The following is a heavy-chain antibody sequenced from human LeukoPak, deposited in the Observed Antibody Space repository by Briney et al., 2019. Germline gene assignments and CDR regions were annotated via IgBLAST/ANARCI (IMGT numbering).Heavy chain of an antibody. CDR3: TKSSAEAFDI. D-gene: IGHD3-3*01. V-gene: IGHV4-61*01. CDR2: IYYSGST. J-gene: IGHJ3*02. CDR1: GGSISSSSYY. Sequence: KTSETLSLTCTVSGGSISSSSYYWSWIRQPPGKGPEWIGYIYYSGSTNYNPSLKSRVTISVDTSKNQFSLKLSSVTAADTAVYYCTKSSAEAFDIWGQGTMVTVSS.